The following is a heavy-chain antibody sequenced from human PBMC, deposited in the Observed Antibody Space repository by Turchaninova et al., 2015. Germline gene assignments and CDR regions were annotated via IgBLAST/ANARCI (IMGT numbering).Heavy chain of an antibody. CDR1: GCSFRNSW. J-gene: IGHJ4*02. CDR3: TTDPRD. V-gene: IGHV3-15*01. CDR2: IKSKTEGGTT. Sequence: DVQLVEYGGGLVKPGGSLTLSCAASGCSFRNSWVWWVRPASEKGVEWVGRIKSKTEGGTTDYAAPLKGRLTISRDDSKNKVSLQINSLKVDDTAVYYCTTDPRDWGQGTLLTVSS.